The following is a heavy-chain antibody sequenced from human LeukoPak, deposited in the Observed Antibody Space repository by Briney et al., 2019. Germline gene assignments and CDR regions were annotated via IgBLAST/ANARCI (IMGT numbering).Heavy chain of an antibody. CDR1: GFTFSSYW. V-gene: IGHV3-7*01. D-gene: IGHD6-13*01. J-gene: IGHJ4*02. CDR3: ARDLGSSWYYFDY. CDR2: IKQDGSEK. Sequence: TGGSLKLSCAASGFTFSSYWMSWVRQAPGKGLERVANIKQDGSEKYYVDSVKGRFTISRDNAKNSLYLQMNSLRAEDTAVCYCARDLGSSWYYFDYWGQGTLVTVSS.